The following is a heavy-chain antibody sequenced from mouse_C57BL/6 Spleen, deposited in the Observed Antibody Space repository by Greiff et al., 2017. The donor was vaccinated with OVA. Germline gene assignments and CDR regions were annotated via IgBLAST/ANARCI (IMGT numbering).Heavy chain of an antibody. CDR1: GFNIKDYY. D-gene: IGHD1-1*01. Sequence: LVESGAELVRPGASVKLSCTASGFNIKDYYMHWVKQRPEQGLEWIGRIDPEDGDTEYAPKFQGKATMTADKSSNTAYLQLSSLTSEDTAVYYCTTDVITTVVAPFDYWGQGTTLTVSS. J-gene: IGHJ2*01. V-gene: IGHV14-1*01. CDR2: IDPEDGDT. CDR3: TTDVITTVVAPFDY.